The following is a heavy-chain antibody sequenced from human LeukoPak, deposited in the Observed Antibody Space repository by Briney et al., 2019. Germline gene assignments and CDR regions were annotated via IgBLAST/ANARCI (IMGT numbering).Heavy chain of an antibody. D-gene: IGHD3-10*01. CDR1: GGSISSGDYY. J-gene: IGHJ4*02. V-gene: IGHV4-30-4*01. CDR2: IYYSGST. Sequence: SETLSLTCTVSGGSISSGDYYWSWIRQPPGRGLEWIGYIYYSGSTYYNPSLKSRVIISVDTSKNQFSLKLSSVTAADTAVYYCAREKSGTYYENFDYWGQGTLVTVSS. CDR3: AREKSGTYYENFDY.